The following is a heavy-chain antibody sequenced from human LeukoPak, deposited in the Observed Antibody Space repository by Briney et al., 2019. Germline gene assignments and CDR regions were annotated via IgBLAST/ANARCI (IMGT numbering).Heavy chain of an antibody. V-gene: IGHV6-1*01. CDR1: GDSVSSNSAA. Sequence: SQTLSLTCAISGDSVSSNSAAWNWIRQSPSRGLEWLGRTYYRSKWYNHYAVSVKSRIIINSDTSKNQFSLQLNSVTPEDTAVYYCARDWDYGGKRDWFDPWGQGTLVTVSS. D-gene: IGHD4-23*01. CDR3: ARDWDYGGKRDWFDP. CDR2: TYYRSKWYN. J-gene: IGHJ5*02.